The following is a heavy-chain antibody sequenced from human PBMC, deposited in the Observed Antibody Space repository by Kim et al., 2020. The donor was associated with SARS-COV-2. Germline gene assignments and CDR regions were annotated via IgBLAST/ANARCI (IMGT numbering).Heavy chain of an antibody. CDR3: AKDRSSSWSLDY. V-gene: IGHV3-30*18. J-gene: IGHJ4*02. CDR1: GFTFSSYG. D-gene: IGHD6-13*01. Sequence: GGSLRLSCAASGFTFSSYGMHWVRQAPGKGLEWVALISYDGSNKYYADSVRGRFTISRDNSKNTLYLQMNSLRAEDTAVYYCAKDRSSSWSLDYWGQGTLVTVSS. CDR2: ISYDGSNK.